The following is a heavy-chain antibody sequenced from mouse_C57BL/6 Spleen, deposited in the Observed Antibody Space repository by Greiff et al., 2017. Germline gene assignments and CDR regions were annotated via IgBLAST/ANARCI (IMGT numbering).Heavy chain of an antibody. CDR1: GYTFTDYY. J-gene: IGHJ4*01. CDR3: ARGDFYYYDSSAPYAMDY. V-gene: IGHV1-26*01. CDR2: INPNNGGT. D-gene: IGHD1-1*01. Sequence: VQLQQSGPELVKPGASVKISCKASGYTFTDYYMNWVKQSHGKSLEWIGDINPNNGGTSYNQKFKGKATLTVDKSSSTAYMELRSLTSEDSAVYYCARGDFYYYDSSAPYAMDYWGQGTSVTVSS.